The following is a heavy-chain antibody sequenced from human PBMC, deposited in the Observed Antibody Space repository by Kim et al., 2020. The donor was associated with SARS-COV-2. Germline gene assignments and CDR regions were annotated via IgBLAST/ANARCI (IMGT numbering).Heavy chain of an antibody. CDR1: GGSISSYY. V-gene: IGHV4-59*08. Sequence: SETLSLTCTVSGGSISSYYWSWIRQPPGKGLEWIGYIYYSGSTNYNPSLKSRVTISVDTSKNQFSLKLGSVTAADTAVYYCARHRGSGFDYWGQGTLVTVSS. D-gene: IGHD3-10*01. CDR3: ARHRGSGFDY. J-gene: IGHJ4*02. CDR2: IYYSGST.